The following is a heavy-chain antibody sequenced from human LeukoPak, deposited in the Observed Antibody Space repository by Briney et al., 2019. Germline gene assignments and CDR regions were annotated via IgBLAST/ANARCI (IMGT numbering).Heavy chain of an antibody. CDR2: IKEDGSQK. CDR1: GFTYSSHW. J-gene: IGHJ4*02. V-gene: IGHV3-7*01. CDR3: ARDGGWGWDY. D-gene: IGHD6-19*01. Sequence: PGGSLRLPCAASGFTYSSHWMSWVRQAPGKGLEWVGNIKEDGSQKYYAGSVKGRFTISRDNAKNSLYLQMNRLRVEDTAVYYCARDGGWGWDYWGQGTLVTVSS.